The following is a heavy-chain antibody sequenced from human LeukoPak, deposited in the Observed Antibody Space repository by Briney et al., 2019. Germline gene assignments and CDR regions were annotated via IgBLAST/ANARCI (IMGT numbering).Heavy chain of an antibody. V-gene: IGHV3-30*01. CDR1: GFTFSSYA. CDR3: ARENELLSYFDY. CDR2: ISYDGSNK. J-gene: IGHJ4*02. D-gene: IGHD1-26*01. Sequence: GGSLRLSCAASGFTFSSYAMHWVRQAPGKGLEWVAVISYDGSNKYYADSVKGQFTISRDNSKNTLYLQMNSLRAEDTAVYYCARENELLSYFDYWGQGTLVTVSS.